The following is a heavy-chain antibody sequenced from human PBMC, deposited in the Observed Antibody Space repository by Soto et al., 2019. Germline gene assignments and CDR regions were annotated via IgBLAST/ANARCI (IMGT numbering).Heavy chain of an antibody. CDR3: ARGMTTVTTFDY. V-gene: IGHV4-30-2*01. D-gene: IGHD4-17*01. Sequence: QLQLQESGSGLVKPSQTLSLTCAVSGGSISSGGYSWSWIRQPPGKGLESIGYIYHSGSTYYNPSLKGRVTISVARAKHPFSLKLSSVTAADTAVYYCARGMTTVTTFDYWGQGTLVTVSS. CDR2: IYHSGST. J-gene: IGHJ4*02. CDR1: GGSISSGGYS.